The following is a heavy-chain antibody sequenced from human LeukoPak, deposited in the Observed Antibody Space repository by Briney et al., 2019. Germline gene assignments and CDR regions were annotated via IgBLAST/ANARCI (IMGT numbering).Heavy chain of an antibody. CDR1: GFTSSSYS. CDR3: ARDHTLYDSSGYYSGYFDY. V-gene: IGHV3-21*01. J-gene: IGHJ4*02. D-gene: IGHD3-22*01. Sequence: GGSLRLSCAASGFTSSSYSMNWVRQAPGKGLEWVSSISSSSSYIYYADSVKGRFTISRDNAKNSLYLQMNSLRAEDTAVYYCARDHTLYDSSGYYSGYFDYWGQGTLVTVSS. CDR2: ISSSSSYI.